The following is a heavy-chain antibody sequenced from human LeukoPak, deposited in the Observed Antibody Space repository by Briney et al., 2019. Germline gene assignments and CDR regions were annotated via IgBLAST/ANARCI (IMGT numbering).Heavy chain of an antibody. CDR3: ARDRDYYGSGSPSDLGY. D-gene: IGHD3-10*01. CDR2: ISAYNGNT. V-gene: IGHV1-18*01. Sequence: ASVKVSCKASGYTFTSYGISWVRQAPGQGLEWTGWISAYNGNTNYAQKLQGRVTMTTDTSTSTAYMELRSLRSDDTAVYYCARDRDYYGSGSPSDLGYWGQGTLVTVSS. CDR1: GYTFTSYG. J-gene: IGHJ4*02.